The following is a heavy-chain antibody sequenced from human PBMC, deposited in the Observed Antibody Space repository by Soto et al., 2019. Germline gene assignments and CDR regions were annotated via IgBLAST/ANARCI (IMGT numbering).Heavy chain of an antibody. J-gene: IGHJ6*02. CDR1: GYTFTSYG. Sequence: QVQLVQSGAEVKKPGASVKVSCKASGYTFTSYGFSWVRQAPGQGLEWMGWINGYTGNTHYAQKFQGRVTMTTDTSTSTAYMGLWTLISDDTAVYYCARSWVRGKGGLAVGGQGTTVTVSS. D-gene: IGHD3-16*01. CDR3: ARSWVRGKGGLAV. CDR2: INGYTGNT. V-gene: IGHV1-18*01.